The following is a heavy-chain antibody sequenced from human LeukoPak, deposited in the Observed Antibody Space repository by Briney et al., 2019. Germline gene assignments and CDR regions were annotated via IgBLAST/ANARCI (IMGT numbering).Heavy chain of an antibody. CDR2: INPNSGGT. CDR3: ARDPDLTFEYSSSSEYYFDY. J-gene: IGHJ4*02. Sequence: ASVKVSCKASGYTFTGYYMHWVRQAPGQGLEWMGWINPNSGGTNYAQRFQGRVTMTRDTSISTAYMELSRLRSDDTAVYYCARDPDLTFEYSSSSEYYFDYWSQGTLVTASS. V-gene: IGHV1-2*02. D-gene: IGHD6-6*01. CDR1: GYTFTGYY.